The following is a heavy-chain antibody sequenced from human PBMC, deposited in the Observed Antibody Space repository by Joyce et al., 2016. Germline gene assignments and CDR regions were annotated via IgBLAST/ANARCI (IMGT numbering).Heavy chain of an antibody. V-gene: IGHV1-69*01. J-gene: IGHJ6*02. Sequence: SSVKVSCKASGGIFSSYAISWVRQAPGQGLEWMGGIVPIFGTRNYAQAFQARVTITADESTSTSFMELSSLRSEDSAIYYCARGVTGYSGYDPKYYYYGMDVWGQGTTVTVSS. D-gene: IGHD5-12*01. CDR3: ARGVTGYSGYDPKYYYYGMDV. CDR2: IVPIFGTR. CDR1: GGIFSSYA.